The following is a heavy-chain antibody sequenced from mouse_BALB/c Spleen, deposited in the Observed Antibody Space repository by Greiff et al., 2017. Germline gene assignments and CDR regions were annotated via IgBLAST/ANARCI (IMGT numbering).Heavy chain of an antibody. J-gene: IGHJ2*01. CDR2: INPGSGGT. CDR1: GYAFTNYL. CDR3: ATLTTATGY. D-gene: IGHD1-2*01. V-gene: IGHV1-54*01. Sequence: QVQLQQSGAELVRPGTSVKVSCKASGYAFTNYLIEWVKQRPGQGLEWIGVINPGSGGTNYNEKFKGKATLTADKSSSTAYMQLSSLTSDDSAVYFCATLTTATGYWGQGTTLTVSS.